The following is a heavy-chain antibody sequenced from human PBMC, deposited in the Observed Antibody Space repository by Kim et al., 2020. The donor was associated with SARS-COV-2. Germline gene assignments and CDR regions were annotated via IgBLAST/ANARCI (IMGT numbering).Heavy chain of an antibody. D-gene: IGHD3-10*01. CDR1: GFTVSSNY. Sequence: GGSLRLSCAASGFTVSSNYMSWVRQAPGKGLEWVSVIYSGGSTYYADSVKGRFTISRDNSKNTLYLQMNSLRAEDTAVYYCARDDYYGSGSYYTLLQYYYYGMDVWGQGTTVTVSS. J-gene: IGHJ6*02. V-gene: IGHV3-66*02. CDR3: ARDDYYGSGSYYTLLQYYYYGMDV. CDR2: IYSGGST.